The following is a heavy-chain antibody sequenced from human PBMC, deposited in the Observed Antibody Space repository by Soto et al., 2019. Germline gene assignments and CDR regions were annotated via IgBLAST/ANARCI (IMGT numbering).Heavy chain of an antibody. CDR2: IVVDSENT. D-gene: IGHD3-3*01. J-gene: IGHJ6*02. CDR1: GFTFADSA. V-gene: IGHV1-58*02. Sequence: SVKVSCKPSGFTFADSAIHWVRQARGQRLEWIGWIVVDSENTRYAQKFQERVTITRDMSTTTAYLELSSLRSEDTAVYYCAAERLWTEGFYGVDVWG. CDR3: AAERLWTEGFYGVDV.